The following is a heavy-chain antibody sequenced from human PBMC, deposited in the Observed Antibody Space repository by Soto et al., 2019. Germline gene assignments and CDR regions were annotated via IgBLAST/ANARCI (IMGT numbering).Heavy chain of an antibody. CDR1: GYSFPTYW. CDR3: ARGLNWNYIMNWLDT. J-gene: IGHJ5*02. D-gene: IGHD3-16*01. Sequence: GESLKISCRTSGYSFPTYWIAWVRQRPGKGLEWMGAVYPGDSDTKYSPSFQGHVTISADRSIGTAFLQWSSLNASDTAMYYCARGLNWNYIMNWLDTRCKGTLVTVSS. V-gene: IGHV5-51*01. CDR2: VYPGDSDT.